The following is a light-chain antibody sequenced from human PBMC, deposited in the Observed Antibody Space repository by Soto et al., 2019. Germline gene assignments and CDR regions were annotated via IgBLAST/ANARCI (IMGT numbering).Light chain of an antibody. Sequence: QSVLTQPPSASGSPGQSVTISCTGTSSDVGGYQYVSWYQQYPGKAPKLMIYAVNKRPSGVPDRFSGSRSGNTASLTVSGLQAEDEADYYCSSYAGSNNYVFGTGTQ. J-gene: IGLJ1*01. CDR1: SSDVGGYQY. CDR3: SSYAGSNNYV. V-gene: IGLV2-8*01. CDR2: AVN.